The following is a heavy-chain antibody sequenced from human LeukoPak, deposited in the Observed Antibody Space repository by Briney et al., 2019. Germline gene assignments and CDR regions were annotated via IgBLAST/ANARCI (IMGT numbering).Heavy chain of an antibody. Sequence: GGSLRLSCAASGFTVSSNYMSWVRQAPGKGLEWVSVIYSGGSTYYADSVKGRFTISRDNSKNTLYLQMNSLRAEDTAVYYCARDGVHYDSSGYSKYRFDYWGQGTLVTVS. CDR1: GFTVSSNY. J-gene: IGHJ4*02. D-gene: IGHD3-22*01. CDR3: ARDGVHYDSSGYSKYRFDY. CDR2: IYSGGST. V-gene: IGHV3-66*01.